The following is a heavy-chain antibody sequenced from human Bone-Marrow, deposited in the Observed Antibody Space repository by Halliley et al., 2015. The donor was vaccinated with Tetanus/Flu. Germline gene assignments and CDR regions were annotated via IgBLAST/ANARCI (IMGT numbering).Heavy chain of an antibody. Sequence: LRLSCTVSGGSLSSGSYYWGWIRQPPGKGLGWIGSIYYSGSTYYNPSLKSRVTISIDTSKNQFSLKLSSVTAADRAVYYCARGLGMDVWGQGTTVTVSS. V-gene: IGHV4-39*01. CDR3: ARGLGMDV. CDR1: GGSLSSGSYY. J-gene: IGHJ6*02. CDR2: IYYSGST.